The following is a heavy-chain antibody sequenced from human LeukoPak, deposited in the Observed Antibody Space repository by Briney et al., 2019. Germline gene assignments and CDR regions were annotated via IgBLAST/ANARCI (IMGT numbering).Heavy chain of an antibody. J-gene: IGHJ4*02. V-gene: IGHV3-66*02. Sequence: GGSLRLSCAASAFTVSNKYMSWVRQAPGKGLEWVSTIRGGDDTFYGDSAKGRFTISRDSSKNTLFLQMNSLRTEDTAVYYCAARRGSSFDYWGQGTLVTVSS. CDR2: IRGGDDT. CDR1: AFTVSNKY. CDR3: AARRGSSFDY. D-gene: IGHD3-10*01.